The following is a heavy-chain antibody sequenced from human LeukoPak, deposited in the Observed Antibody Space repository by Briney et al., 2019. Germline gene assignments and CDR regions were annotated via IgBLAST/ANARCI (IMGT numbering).Heavy chain of an antibody. J-gene: IGHJ5*02. D-gene: IGHD5-24*01. CDR2: IKSKIHGGTI. Sequence: PGGSLRLSCAASGFTFSDAWMNWVRQAPGKGLEWVGRIKSKIHGGTIDYAAPVKGGFTISRDDSKNTLYLQMNSLKTEDTAVYYCTKEDGWSDPWGQGTLVTVSS. CDR3: TKEDGWSDP. CDR1: GFTFSDAW. V-gene: IGHV3-15*01.